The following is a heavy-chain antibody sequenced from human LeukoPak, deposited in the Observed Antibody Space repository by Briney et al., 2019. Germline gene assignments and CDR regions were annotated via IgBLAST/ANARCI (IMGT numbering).Heavy chain of an antibody. CDR2: IKQDGSEK. CDR3: ARDSATKVRGPVIGSTDF. D-gene: IGHD3-10*01. CDR1: GFTFNTYW. J-gene: IGHJ4*02. V-gene: IGHV3-7*01. Sequence: GGSLRLSCAASGFTFNTYWMSWVRQAPGKGLEWVGNIKQDGSEKNYMDSVKGRFTISRDNAKNSLYLQMNSLRAEDTAVYYCARDSATKVRGPVIGSTDFWGQGTLVTVSS.